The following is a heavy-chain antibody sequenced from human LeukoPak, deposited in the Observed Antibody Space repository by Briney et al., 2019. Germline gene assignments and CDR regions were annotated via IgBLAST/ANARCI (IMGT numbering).Heavy chain of an antibody. D-gene: IGHD5-24*01. Sequence: GGSLRLSCAASGFSFNTYAMHWVRQAPGKGLEYVSAINYNGDSTYYANSVKGRFIISRDNSKKTLFLQMGSLRAEDAAVYYCARDSGGDTYNDYFDSWGQGTLVTVSS. CDR3: ARDSGGDTYNDYFDS. J-gene: IGHJ4*02. CDR1: GFSFNTYA. V-gene: IGHV3-64*01. CDR2: INYNGDST.